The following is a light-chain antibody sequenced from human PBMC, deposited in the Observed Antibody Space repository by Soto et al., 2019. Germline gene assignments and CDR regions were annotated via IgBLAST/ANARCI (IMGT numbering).Light chain of an antibody. V-gene: IGLV1-40*01. CDR3: SSYAGSNTLL. Sequence: QSVLTQPPSVSGAPGQRVTISCTGSSSNIGAGYDVHWYQQLPGAAPKLMIYEVTKRPSGVPDRFSGSKSGSTASLTVSGLQAEDEADYFCSSYAGSNTLLFGGGTKLTVL. CDR2: EVT. J-gene: IGLJ2*01. CDR1: SSNIGAGYD.